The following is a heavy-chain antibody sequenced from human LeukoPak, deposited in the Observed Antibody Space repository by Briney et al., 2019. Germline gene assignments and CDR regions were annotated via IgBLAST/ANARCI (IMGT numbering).Heavy chain of an antibody. V-gene: IGHV4-34*01. Sequence: SETLSLTCAVYGGSFSDYYWTWIRRPPGKGLEWIGEISHSGSTNYNPSLKSRVTISGDTSKNQFSLRLSSVTAADTAVYYCASSPRGTEYFHHWGQGTLVTVSS. CDR1: GGSFSDYY. CDR2: ISHSGST. J-gene: IGHJ1*01. D-gene: IGHD3-10*01. CDR3: ASSPRGTEYFHH.